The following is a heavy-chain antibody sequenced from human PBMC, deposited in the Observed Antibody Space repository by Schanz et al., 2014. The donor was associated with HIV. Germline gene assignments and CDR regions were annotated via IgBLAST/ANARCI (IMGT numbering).Heavy chain of an antibody. V-gene: IGHV3-48*02. CDR3: ARSPSYGMDV. Sequence: EVQLVESGGALVQPGGSLRLSCAASGFPFSGFSMNWVRQAPGKGLEWVSYISGGSSTIYDADSVKCRFTISRDNAKNSLSLQMHSLRDDDTAVYYCARSPSYGMDVWGQGTTVTVSS. CDR2: ISGGSSTI. CDR1: GFPFSGFS. J-gene: IGHJ6*02.